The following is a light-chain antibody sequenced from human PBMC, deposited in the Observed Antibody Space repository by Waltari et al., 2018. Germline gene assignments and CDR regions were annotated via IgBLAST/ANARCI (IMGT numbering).Light chain of an antibody. CDR2: LGS. J-gene: IGKJ2*01. CDR3: MQALQTSYT. V-gene: IGKV2-28*01. Sequence: DIVMTQSPLSLPVTPGEPTSISCRSRQSLLHSNGNNYLECYLQKPGQSPALLIYLGSNRAAGVPDRFSGSGSGTDFTLKISSVEAEDVGVYYCMQALQTSYTFGQGTKLEIK. CDR1: QSLLHSNGNNY.